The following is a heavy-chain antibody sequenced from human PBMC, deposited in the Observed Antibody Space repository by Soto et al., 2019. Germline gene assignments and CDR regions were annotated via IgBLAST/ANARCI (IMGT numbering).Heavy chain of an antibody. V-gene: IGHV4-31*03. J-gene: IGHJ5*02. CDR2: TYYSGST. D-gene: IGHD4-17*01. CDR1: GGSISSGGYY. CDR3: ARSVRDDYGDYGGWFDP. Sequence: PSETLSLTCTVSGGSISSGGYYWSWIRQHPGKGLEWIGYTYYSGSTYYNPSLKSRVTISVDTSKNQFSLKLSSVTAADTAVYYCARSVRDDYGDYGGWFDPWGQGTLVTVSS.